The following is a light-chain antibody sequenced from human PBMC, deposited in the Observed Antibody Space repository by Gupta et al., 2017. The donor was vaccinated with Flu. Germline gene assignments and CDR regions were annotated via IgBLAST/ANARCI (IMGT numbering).Light chain of an antibody. CDR1: QSVSRS. J-gene: IGKJ2*01. CDR2: DAS. CDR3: QQRSNWPPLYT. Sequence: LSLSPGASATLACRASQSVSRSLAWYQKKPGQAPRLLIYDASNRAKGIKARFSGSGDGTDVNLTIISREPEDFEVYYCQQRSNWPPLYTFGQGTKVEIK. V-gene: IGKV3-11*01.